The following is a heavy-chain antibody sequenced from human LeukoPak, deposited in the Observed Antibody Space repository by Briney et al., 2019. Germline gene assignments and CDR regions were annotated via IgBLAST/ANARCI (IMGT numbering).Heavy chain of an antibody. CDR2: IKQDGSEK. D-gene: IGHD3-3*01. J-gene: IGHJ6*03. CDR3: ARERITIFGVVSGYMDV. CDR1: GFTFSSYW. Sequence: GGSLRLSCAASGFTFSSYWMSWVRQAPGTGLEWVANIKQDGSEKYYVDSVKGRFTISRDNAKNSLYLQMNSLRAEDTAVYYCARERITIFGVVSGYMDVWGKGTTVTVSS. V-gene: IGHV3-7*01.